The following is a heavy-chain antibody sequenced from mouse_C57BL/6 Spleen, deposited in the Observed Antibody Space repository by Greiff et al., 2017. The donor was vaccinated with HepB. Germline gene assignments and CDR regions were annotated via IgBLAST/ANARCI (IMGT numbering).Heavy chain of an antibody. CDR1: GYAFSSYW. CDR2: IYPGDGDT. J-gene: IGHJ4*01. D-gene: IGHD2-3*01. CDR3: ARLDDGYYDAMDY. V-gene: IGHV1-80*01. Sequence: QVQLQQSGAELVKPGASVKISCKASGYAFSSYWMNWVKQRPGKGLEWIGQIYPGDGDTNYNGKFKGKDTLTADKSSSTAYMQLSSLTSEDSAVYFCARLDDGYYDAMDYWGQGTSVTVSS.